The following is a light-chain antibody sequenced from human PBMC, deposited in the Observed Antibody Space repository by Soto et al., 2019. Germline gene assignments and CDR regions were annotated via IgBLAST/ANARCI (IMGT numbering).Light chain of an antibody. CDR3: QKYTSAPLT. CDR1: QGISNY. CDR2: AAS. Sequence: DIQMTQSPSSLSASVGDRVTITCRASQGISNYLAWYQQKPGKVPKLLIYAASTLKSGVPSRFSGSGSGTEFTLTISSLQPEDVATYSCQKYTSAPLTFGGGTKVEIK. J-gene: IGKJ4*01. V-gene: IGKV1-27*01.